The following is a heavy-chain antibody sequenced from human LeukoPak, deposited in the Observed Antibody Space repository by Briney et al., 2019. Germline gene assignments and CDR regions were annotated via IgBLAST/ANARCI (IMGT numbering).Heavy chain of an antibody. Sequence: GASVTVSCKASGYTFTSYGISWVRRAPGQGLEWMGWISAYNGNTAYAQKHQCRLTMTTDTPTSTAYVELRSLRSDDTAVYYCAIHLGDYYDILTGYSPWSYGMDVWGQGTTVTVSS. D-gene: IGHD3-9*01. V-gene: IGHV1-18*01. CDR3: AIHLGDYYDILTGYSPWSYGMDV. CDR1: GYTFTSYG. CDR2: ISAYNGNT. J-gene: IGHJ6*02.